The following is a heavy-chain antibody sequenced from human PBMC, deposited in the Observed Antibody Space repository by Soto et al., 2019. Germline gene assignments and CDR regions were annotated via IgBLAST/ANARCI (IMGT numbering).Heavy chain of an antibody. CDR2: INHSGST. CDR1: GGSISGYY. Sequence: QVQLNQWGAGLLEPAETLSLTCAVYGGSISGYYWSWIHQPPVKGLEWIGEINHSGSTNHNPSLTSRVTISVDTSKNLFSLKLNSLPAADTAVYYCARNNGWYYYYYMDVWGNGTTVTVSS. J-gene: IGHJ6*03. CDR3: ARNNGWYYYYYMDV. D-gene: IGHD2-8*01. V-gene: IGHV4-34*01.